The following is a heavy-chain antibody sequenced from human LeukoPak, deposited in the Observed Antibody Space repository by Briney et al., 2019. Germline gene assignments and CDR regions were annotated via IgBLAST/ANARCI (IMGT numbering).Heavy chain of an antibody. CDR1: GFTFSSYW. CDR2: ISSDGSST. J-gene: IGHJ4*02. V-gene: IGHV3-74*01. Sequence: GGSLTLSCAASGFTFSSYWMHWVRQAPGKGPVWVSRISSDGSSTSYADSVKGRFTISRDNAKNTLYLQMSSLRAEDTAVYYCAREYTGYDAYWGQGTLVTVSS. D-gene: IGHD5-12*01. CDR3: AREYTGYDAY.